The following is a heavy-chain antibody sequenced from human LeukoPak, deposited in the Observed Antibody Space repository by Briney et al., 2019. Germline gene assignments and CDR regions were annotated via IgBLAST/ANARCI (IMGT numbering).Heavy chain of an antibody. V-gene: IGHV3-23*01. CDR1: GFTFSSYA. CDR2: ISGSGGST. Sequence: GGSLRLSCAASGFTFSSYAMSWVRQAPRKGLQWVSAISGSGGSTYYADSVKGRFTISRDNSKNTLYLQMNSLRAEDTAVYYCAKDRARGATAYYFDYWGQGTLVTVSS. D-gene: IGHD5-12*01. CDR3: AKDRARGATAYYFDY. J-gene: IGHJ4*02.